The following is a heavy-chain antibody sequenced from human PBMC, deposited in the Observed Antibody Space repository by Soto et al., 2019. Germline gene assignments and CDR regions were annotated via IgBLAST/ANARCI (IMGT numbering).Heavy chain of an antibody. Sequence: QVQLQESGPGLVKPSETLSLTCTVSGGSISSYYWSWIRQPPGKGLEWIGYIYYSGSTNYNPSLKIRVTISVDTSKNQFSLKLSSVTAADTAVYYCARRLHYDILTGYYPNAFDIWGQGTMVTVSS. CDR3: ARRLHYDILTGYYPNAFDI. CDR2: IYYSGST. V-gene: IGHV4-59*08. J-gene: IGHJ3*02. CDR1: GGSISSYY. D-gene: IGHD3-9*01.